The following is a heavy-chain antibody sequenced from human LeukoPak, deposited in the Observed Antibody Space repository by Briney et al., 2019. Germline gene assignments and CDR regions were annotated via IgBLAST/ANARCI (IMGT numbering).Heavy chain of an antibody. D-gene: IGHD1-26*01. CDR3: ATSVPQSGSPGFYGMDV. Sequence: GASVKVSCKVSGYTLTELSMHWVRQAPGKGLEWTGGFDPEDGETIYAQKFQGRVTMTEDTSTDTAYMELSSLRSEDTAVYYCATSVPQSGSPGFYGMDVWGQGTTVTVSS. J-gene: IGHJ6*02. CDR2: FDPEDGET. CDR1: GYTLTELS. V-gene: IGHV1-24*01.